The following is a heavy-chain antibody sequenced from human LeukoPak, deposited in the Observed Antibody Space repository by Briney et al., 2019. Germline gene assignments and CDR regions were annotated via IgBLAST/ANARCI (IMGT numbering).Heavy chain of an antibody. J-gene: IGHJ3*02. D-gene: IGHD2-2*01. CDR1: GGSISSSSYY. V-gene: IGHV4-39*01. CDR2: IYYSGST. CDR3: ARSPCSSASCPRRNVFDI. Sequence: NPSETLSLTCTVSGGSISSSSYYWGWIRQPPGKGLEWIGSIYYSGSTYYNPSLKSRVTISVDTSKNQFSLKLSSVTAADTAVYYCARSPCSSASCPRRNVFDIWGQGTMVTVSS.